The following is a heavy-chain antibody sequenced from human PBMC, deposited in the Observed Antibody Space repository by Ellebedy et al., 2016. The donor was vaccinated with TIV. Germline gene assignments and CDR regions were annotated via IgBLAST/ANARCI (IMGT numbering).Heavy chain of an antibody. D-gene: IGHD5-18*01. V-gene: IGHV1-69*04. J-gene: IGHJ4*02. Sequence: AASVKVSCKASGGTFSSYAISLVRQAPGQGLEWMGRIITIVGIAIYAQKFQGRVTITADKSTSTAYMELSSLRSEDTGVYYCARAEDTAMVFDYWGQGTLVTVSS. CDR3: ARAEDTAMVFDY. CDR2: IITIVGIA. CDR1: GGTFSSYA.